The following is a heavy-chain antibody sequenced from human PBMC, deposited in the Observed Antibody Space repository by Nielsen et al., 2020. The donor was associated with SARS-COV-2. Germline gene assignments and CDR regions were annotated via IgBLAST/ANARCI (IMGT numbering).Heavy chain of an antibody. J-gene: IGHJ4*02. D-gene: IGHD1-26*01. CDR1: GYTFTSYG. CDR2: INTNTDNP. Sequence: ASVKVSCKASGYTFTSYGISWVRQAPGQGLEWMGWINTNTDNPTYAQGFTGRFVFSLDISVSTAYLQITSLKAEDTAVYYCAREKCSTTYCTFDYWGQGALVTVSS. CDR3: AREKCSTTYCTFDY. V-gene: IGHV7-4-1*02.